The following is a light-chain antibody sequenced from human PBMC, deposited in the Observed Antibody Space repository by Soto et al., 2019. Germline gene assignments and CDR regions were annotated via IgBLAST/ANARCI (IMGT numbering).Light chain of an antibody. V-gene: IGLV2-14*03. CDR2: DVS. J-gene: IGLJ2*01. Sequence: QSVLTQPASVSGSPGQSITISCTGSSGDIGDYKYVSWHKQHPGKAPKLMIYDVSNRPSGVSNRFSGSKSGNTASLTISGLQAEDEADYYCSSYTSTNFVIFGGGTKVTVL. CDR1: SGDIGDYKY. CDR3: SSYTSTNFVI.